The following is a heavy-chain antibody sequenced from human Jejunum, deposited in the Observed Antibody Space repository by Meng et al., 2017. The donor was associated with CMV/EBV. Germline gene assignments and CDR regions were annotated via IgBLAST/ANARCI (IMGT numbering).Heavy chain of an antibody. CDR2: IKGKDEGEAL. CDR1: GLSFTYVS. V-gene: IGHV3-15*07. J-gene: IGHJ4*02. D-gene: IGHD2-21*01. Sequence: EVQLVDSGGGLVKTGGSLRLSFAASGLSFTYVSMNWVCQAPGKGLEWVGRIKGKDEGEALEFAAPVKGRFTISRDDSRNTHYLQMSGLKTEDTAVYYCTTGLTYYFDYWGQGTLVTVSS. CDR3: TTGLTYYFDY.